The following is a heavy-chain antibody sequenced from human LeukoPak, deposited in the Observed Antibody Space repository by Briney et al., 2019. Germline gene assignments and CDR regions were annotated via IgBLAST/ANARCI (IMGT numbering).Heavy chain of an antibody. CDR2: IKQDGSEK. V-gene: IGHV3-7*03. CDR1: GGSFSGYY. J-gene: IGHJ3*02. CDR3: ASQNIAAAQDAFDI. Sequence: ETLSLTCAVYGGSFSGYYWSWVRQAPGTGLEWVANIKQDGSEKYYVDSVKGRFTISRDNAKNSLYLQMNSLRAEDTAVYYCASQNIAAAQDAFDIWGQGTMVTVSS. D-gene: IGHD6-13*01.